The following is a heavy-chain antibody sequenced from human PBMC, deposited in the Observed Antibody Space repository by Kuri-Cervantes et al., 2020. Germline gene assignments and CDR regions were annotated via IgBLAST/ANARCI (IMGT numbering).Heavy chain of an antibody. CDR1: GYTFTSYY. V-gene: IGHV1-46*01. J-gene: IGHJ6*02. CDR3: ASGIKQGYYYYGMDV. CDR2: INPSGGST. D-gene: IGHD2-21*01. Sequence: PSVKVSCKASGYTFTSYYMHWVRQAPGQGLEWMGIINPSGGSTSYAQKFQGRVTMTRDTSTSTVYMELSSLRSEDTAVYYCASGIKQGYYYYGMDVWGQGTTVTVSS.